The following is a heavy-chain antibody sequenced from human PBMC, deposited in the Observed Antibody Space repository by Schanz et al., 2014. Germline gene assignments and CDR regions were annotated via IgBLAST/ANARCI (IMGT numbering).Heavy chain of an antibody. Sequence: QVQLQESGPGLVKPSQTLSLTCTVSGASISSGGYYWDWIRLLPGKGLEWIGYISYSGSTSFNPSLKSRLTMSVDTSKNQFSLRLSSVTAADTAVYYCARHGGIPYYPMDVWGQGTLLTVSS. V-gene: IGHV4-31*03. D-gene: IGHD1-26*01. CDR1: GASISSGGYY. CDR2: ISYSGST. CDR3: ARHGGIPYYPMDV. J-gene: IGHJ4*02.